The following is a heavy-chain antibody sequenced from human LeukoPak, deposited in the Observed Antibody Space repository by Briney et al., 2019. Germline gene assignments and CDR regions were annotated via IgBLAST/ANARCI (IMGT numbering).Heavy chain of an antibody. J-gene: IGHJ2*01. CDR3: ARGWNYYDSSGYYPYWYFDL. D-gene: IGHD3-22*01. CDR1: GGSISSGDYY. Sequence: SQTLSLTCTVSGGSISSGDYYWSWIRQPPGKGLEWIGYIYYSGGTYYNPSLKSRVTISVDTSKNQFSLKLSSVTAADTAVYYCARGWNYYDSSGYYPYWYFDLWGRGTLVTVSS. CDR2: IYYSGGT. V-gene: IGHV4-30-4*01.